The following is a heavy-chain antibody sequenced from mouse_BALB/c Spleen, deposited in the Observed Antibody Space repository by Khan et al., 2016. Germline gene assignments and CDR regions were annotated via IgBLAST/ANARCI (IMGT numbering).Heavy chain of an antibody. CDR3: ARSSGPFYFDY. Sequence: VQLQQSGPELVKPGASVKISCTASGYSFTGYYMHWVKQGHVKSLEWIGRINPNNGATSYNQSFKDKASLTVDKSSSTAYMELHSLTSEDSAVYYCARSSGPFYFDYWGQGTTLTVSS. J-gene: IGHJ2*01. D-gene: IGHD1-3*01. CDR1: GYSFTGYY. CDR2: INPNNGAT. V-gene: IGHV1-42*01.